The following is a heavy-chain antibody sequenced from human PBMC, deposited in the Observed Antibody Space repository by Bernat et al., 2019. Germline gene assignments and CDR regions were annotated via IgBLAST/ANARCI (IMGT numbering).Heavy chain of an antibody. D-gene: IGHD5-18*01. CDR3: ARHRHSYGFLNY. V-gene: IGHV4-59*08. Sequence: QVQLQESGPGLVKPSETLSLTCTVSGGSISSYYWSWIRQPPGKGLEWIGYIYYSGSTNYNPSLKSRVTISVDTSKNQFSLKLSSVTAADTAVYYCARHRHSYGFLNYWGQGTLVTVSS. J-gene: IGHJ4*02. CDR1: GGSISSYY. CDR2: IYYSGST.